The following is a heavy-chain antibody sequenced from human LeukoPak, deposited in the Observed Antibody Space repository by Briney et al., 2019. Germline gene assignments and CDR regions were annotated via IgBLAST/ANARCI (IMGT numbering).Heavy chain of an antibody. D-gene: IGHD6-13*01. CDR3: AREKAAAVGY. CDR1: GYSISSGYY. Sequence: SETLSLTCTVSGYSISSGYYWGWIRQPPGKGLEWIGSIDHSGSTYYNPSLRSRVTISVDTSKNQFSLKLSSVTAADTAVYYCAREKAAAVGYWGQGTLVTVSS. J-gene: IGHJ4*02. CDR2: IDHSGST. V-gene: IGHV4-38-2*02.